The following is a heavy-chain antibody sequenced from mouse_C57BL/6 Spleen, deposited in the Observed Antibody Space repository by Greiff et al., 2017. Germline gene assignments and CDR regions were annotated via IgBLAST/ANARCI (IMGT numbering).Heavy chain of an antibody. CDR2: ISNGGGST. V-gene: IGHV5-12*01. CDR1: GFTFSDYY. Sequence: DVMLVESGGGLVQPGGSLKLSCAASGFTFSDYYMYWVRQTPEKRLEWVAYISNGGGSTYYPDTVKGRFTISRDNAKNTLYLQMSRLKSEDTAMYYCARHQDYYGSSYLDYWGQGTTLTVSS. J-gene: IGHJ2*01. CDR3: ARHQDYYGSSYLDY. D-gene: IGHD1-1*01.